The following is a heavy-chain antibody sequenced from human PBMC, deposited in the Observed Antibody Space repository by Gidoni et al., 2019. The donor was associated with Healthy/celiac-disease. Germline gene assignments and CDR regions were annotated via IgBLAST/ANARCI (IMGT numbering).Heavy chain of an antibody. CDR2: ISGSGGSK. D-gene: IGHD3-22*01. Sequence: EVQLLEYGGGLVQPGGSLRLSCAASGFTFSSYAISWVRQAPGKGLEWVSAISGSGGSKYYADSVKGRFTISRDNSKNTLYLQINSLRAEDTAVYYCAKGMSITMIVVVTAAFDYWGQGTLVTVSS. V-gene: IGHV3-23*01. J-gene: IGHJ4*02. CDR1: GFTFSSYA. CDR3: AKGMSITMIVVVTAAFDY.